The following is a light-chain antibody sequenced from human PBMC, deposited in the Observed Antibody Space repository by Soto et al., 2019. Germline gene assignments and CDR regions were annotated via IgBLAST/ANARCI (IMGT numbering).Light chain of an antibody. V-gene: IGKV3-11*01. CDR3: QQRISRRLT. CDR2: DSS. CDR1: QSITNF. Sequence: EVVLTQSPATLSLSPGEIATLSCRASQSITNFLAWYQQRPGPTPRLLIFDSSISAAGFPARFSGSGSGTDLTLTINNRDHESFDVYFCQQRISRRLTFGGGAKVGI. J-gene: IGKJ4*01.